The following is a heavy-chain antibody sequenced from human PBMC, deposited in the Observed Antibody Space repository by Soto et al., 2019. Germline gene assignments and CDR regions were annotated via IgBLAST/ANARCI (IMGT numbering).Heavy chain of an antibody. CDR3: ARDCSGVGTSCYDYSYYYMGV. Sequence: QVQLVQSGAEVKKPGSSVKVSCKASGGTFSSYTISWVRQAPGQGPAWMGRIIPILGIANYAQKFQGRVTITADKSTSTAYMELSSLRSENTAVYYCARDCSGVGTSCYDYSYYYMGVWGKGTTVTVSS. V-gene: IGHV1-69*08. J-gene: IGHJ6*03. CDR2: IIPILGIA. CDR1: GGTFSSYT. D-gene: IGHD2-2*01.